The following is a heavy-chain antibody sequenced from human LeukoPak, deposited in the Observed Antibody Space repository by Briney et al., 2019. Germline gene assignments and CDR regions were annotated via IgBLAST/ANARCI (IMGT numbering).Heavy chain of an antibody. Sequence: GASVKVSCKASGYTFASYYMHWVRQAPGQGLEWMGIINPSGGSTSYAQKFQGRVTMTRGTSTSTVYMELSSLRSEDTAVYYCARTSGYCSSTSCSQLYYYYGMGVWGQGTTVTVSS. CDR2: INPSGGST. D-gene: IGHD2-2*01. J-gene: IGHJ6*02. CDR3: ARTSGYCSSTSCSQLYYYYGMGV. CDR1: GYTFASYY. V-gene: IGHV1-46*01.